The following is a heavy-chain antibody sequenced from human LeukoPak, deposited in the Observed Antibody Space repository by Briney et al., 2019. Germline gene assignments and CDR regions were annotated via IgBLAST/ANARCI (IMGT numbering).Heavy chain of an antibody. CDR2: LSGSGGRT. V-gene: IGHV3-23*01. CDR3: AKPATYYDILTGYDY. D-gene: IGHD3-9*01. CDR1: GFTFSNYA. J-gene: IGHJ4*02. Sequence: GGSLRLSCAASGFTFSNYAMSWVRQAPGHELECVSALSGSGGRTDYADSVKGRFTISRHNSKNSLYLQMISLRAEDTALYYFAKPATYYDILTGYDYWGQGTLVTVSS.